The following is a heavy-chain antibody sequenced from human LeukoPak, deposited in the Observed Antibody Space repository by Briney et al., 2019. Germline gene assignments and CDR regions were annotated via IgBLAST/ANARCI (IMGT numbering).Heavy chain of an antibody. CDR2: ITPIVDIA. J-gene: IGHJ6*02. CDR3: TSGLGFCSGSDCTNLVKDYYYGMNV. Sequence: SVKVSCKASGGSFSNYAFSWVRQAPGQGLEWMGRITPIVDIATYIQKFQGRVTITANKFTSTAYMELSSLTSEDTAVYYCTSGLGFCSGSDCTNLVKDYYYGMNVWGQGTTVTVSS. V-gene: IGHV1-69*04. CDR1: GGSFSNYA. D-gene: IGHD2-15*01.